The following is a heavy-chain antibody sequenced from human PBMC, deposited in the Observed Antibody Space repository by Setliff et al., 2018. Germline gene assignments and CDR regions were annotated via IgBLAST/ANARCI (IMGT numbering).Heavy chain of an antibody. CDR2: MYYSGDT. CDR1: GGSVRCYY. V-gene: IGHV4-59*08. Sequence: PSETLSLTCTVAGGSVRCYYWSWIRQPPGKGLEWIGYMYYSGDTNYNPSLKSRVTISVDTSKNQFSLELRSVTAADTAVYYCARLPPLHTPMALTFDYWGQGILVTVSS. J-gene: IGHJ4*02. CDR3: ARLPPLHTPMALTFDY. D-gene: IGHD5-18*01.